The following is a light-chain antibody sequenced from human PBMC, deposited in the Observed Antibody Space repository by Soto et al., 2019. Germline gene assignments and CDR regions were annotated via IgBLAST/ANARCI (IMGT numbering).Light chain of an antibody. J-gene: IGKJ1*01. CDR1: QSVSSSY. Sequence: ETVLTQSPGTLSFSPGDRATLSCRASQSVSSSYLAWYQQKPGQAPRLLIYDASRRATGIPDRFSGSGSGTDFTLTISRLEPEDFAVYYCQQYGSTPRTFGQGTKVEIK. V-gene: IGKV3-20*01. CDR2: DAS. CDR3: QQYGSTPRT.